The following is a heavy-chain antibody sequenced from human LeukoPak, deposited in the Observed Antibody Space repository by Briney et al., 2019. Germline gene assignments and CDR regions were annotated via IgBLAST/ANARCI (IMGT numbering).Heavy chain of an antibody. CDR2: IYYSGST. J-gene: IGHJ5*02. D-gene: IGHD1-26*01. CDR1: GGSISRYY. CDR3: ASMGATDNWFDP. V-gene: IGHV4-59*08. Sequence: PSETLSLTCTVSGGSISRYYWSWIRQPPGKGLEWIGYIYYSGSTNYNPSLKSRVTISVDTSKSQFSLKLSSVTAADTAVYYCASMGATDNWFDPWGQGTLVTVSS.